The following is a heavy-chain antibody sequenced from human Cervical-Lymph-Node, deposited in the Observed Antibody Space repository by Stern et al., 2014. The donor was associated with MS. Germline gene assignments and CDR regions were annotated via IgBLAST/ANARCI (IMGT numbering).Heavy chain of an antibody. Sequence: QVQLGQSGAEVKKPGASVKVSCTASAYTITDYYTHWVRQAPGPRHEWMGWINPNSGGTYSAQKFQGRLTMTRDTSISTAYMELSSLRSDDTAVYYCARGGGYSYSTLDYWGQGTQVTVSS. CDR1: AYTITDYY. D-gene: IGHD3-10*01. J-gene: IGHJ4*02. CDR2: INPNSGGT. CDR3: ARGGGYSYSTLDY. V-gene: IGHV1-2*02.